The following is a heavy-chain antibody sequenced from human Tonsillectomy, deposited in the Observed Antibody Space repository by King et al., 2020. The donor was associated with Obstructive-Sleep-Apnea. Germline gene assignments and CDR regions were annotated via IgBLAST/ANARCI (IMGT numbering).Heavy chain of an antibody. J-gene: IGHJ4*02. Sequence: VQLVESGAEVKKPGASVKVSCKASGYTFSSYYMHWVRQAPGQGLEWMGIINPSGGSTSYAQKFQGSVTMTTDTSTGTVYMELSSLLSEDTAVYYCAGVPYSTVTTRTYYFDYWGQGTLVTVSS. D-gene: IGHD4-17*01. CDR1: GYTFSSYY. CDR3: AGVPYSTVTTRTYYFDY. V-gene: IGHV1-46*01. CDR2: INPSGGST.